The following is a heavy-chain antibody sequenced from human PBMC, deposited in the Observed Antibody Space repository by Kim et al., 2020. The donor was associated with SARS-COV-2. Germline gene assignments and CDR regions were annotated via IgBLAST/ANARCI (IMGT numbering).Heavy chain of an antibody. V-gene: IGHV3-23*01. J-gene: IGHJ4*02. Sequence: YADTVKGRFTISRDNSKDTLFLQMNSLRADDTAVYSCARKDLKWKHDDFELWGKGALVTVSS. D-gene: IGHD1-26*01. CDR3: ARKDLKWKHDDFEL.